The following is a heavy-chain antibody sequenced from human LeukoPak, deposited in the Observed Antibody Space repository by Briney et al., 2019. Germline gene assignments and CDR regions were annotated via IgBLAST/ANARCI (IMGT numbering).Heavy chain of an antibody. CDR1: GGSISSYY. J-gene: IGHJ3*02. CDR3: ARESGSYSNAFDI. V-gene: IGHV4-59*01. D-gene: IGHD3-10*01. Sequence: SETLSLTCTVSGGSISSYYWSWIRQPPGKGLEWIGYIYYSGSTNYNPSLKSRVTISVDTSKNQFSLKLSSVTAADTAVYYCARESGSYSNAFDIWGQGTMVTVSS. CDR2: IYYSGST.